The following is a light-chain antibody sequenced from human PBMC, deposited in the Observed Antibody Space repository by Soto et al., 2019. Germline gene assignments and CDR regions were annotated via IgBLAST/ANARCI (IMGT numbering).Light chain of an antibody. CDR3: QQRSNWPT. CDR2: GAS. V-gene: IGKV3-15*01. CDR1: QSVSSD. Sequence: EIVMTQSPATLSVSPGERATLSCRASQSVSSDLAWYQHKPGQAPRLLIYGASTRATGIPARFSGRGSGTEFTLTISRLEPEDSAVYYCQQRSNWPTFGGGTKVDIK. J-gene: IGKJ4*01.